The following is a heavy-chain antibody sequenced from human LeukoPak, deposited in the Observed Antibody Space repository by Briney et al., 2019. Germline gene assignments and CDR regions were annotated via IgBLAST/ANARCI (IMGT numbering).Heavy chain of an antibody. CDR2: IIPILGIA. CDR3: ATGQNNDY. Sequence: ASVTVSCKCAGGTFSSYTISWVRHPPGPGHEWKGRIIPILGIANYAQKFHGRVTITTDKSTSTAYMELSSLRSEDTAVYYCATGQNNDYWGQGTLVTVSS. CDR1: GGTFSSYT. J-gene: IGHJ4*02. V-gene: IGHV1-69*02.